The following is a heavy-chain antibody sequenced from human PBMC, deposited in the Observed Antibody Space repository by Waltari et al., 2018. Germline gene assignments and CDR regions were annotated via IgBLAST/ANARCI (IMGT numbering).Heavy chain of an antibody. CDR3: ARDYYYDSSGYKGTGAFEI. D-gene: IGHD3-22*01. J-gene: IGHJ3*02. CDR1: GVPFSRYW. V-gene: IGHV3-74*01. Sequence: EVQLVESGGGLVQPGGALRLPGEAAGVPFSRYWCHWSRQPPGTGRVWVSRINSDGSSTSYADSVKGRFTISRDNAKNTLYLQMHSLRAEETAVYYCARDYYYDSSGYKGTGAFEIWGQGTMVTVSS. CDR2: INSDGSST.